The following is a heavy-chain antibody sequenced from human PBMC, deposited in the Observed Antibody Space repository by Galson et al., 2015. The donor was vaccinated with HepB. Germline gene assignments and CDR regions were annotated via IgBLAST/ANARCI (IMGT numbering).Heavy chain of an antibody. J-gene: IGHJ3*02. V-gene: IGHV3-33*01. CDR3: AREWGDYAFDI. D-gene: IGHD3-10*01. Sequence: LRLSCAASGFTFSSYGMHWVRQAPGKGLEWVAVIWYDGSNKYYADSVKGRFTISRDNSKNTLYLQMNSLRAEDTAVYYCAREWGDYAFDIWGQGTMVTVSS. CDR2: IWYDGSNK. CDR1: GFTFSSYG.